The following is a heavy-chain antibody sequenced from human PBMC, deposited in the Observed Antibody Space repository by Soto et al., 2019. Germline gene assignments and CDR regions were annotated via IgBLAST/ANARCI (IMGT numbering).Heavy chain of an antibody. CDR1: GDSINSDKYY. Sequence: QLQESGPGLVKPSETLSLTCSVSGDSINSDKYYWGWIRQPPGKGLEWIGSIYYRGNTYYNPSLQTRLTISLDKSKSPCSLRLNSVTAADSAVYFCARLEGLATISYYFDFWGQGAQVTVSS. CDR3: ARLEGLATISYYFDF. J-gene: IGHJ4*02. V-gene: IGHV4-39*01. D-gene: IGHD3-9*01. CDR2: IYYRGNT.